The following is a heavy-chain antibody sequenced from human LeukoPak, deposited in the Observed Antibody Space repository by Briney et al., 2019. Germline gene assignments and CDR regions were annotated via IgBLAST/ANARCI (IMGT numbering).Heavy chain of an antibody. CDR2: ISGSGGST. D-gene: IGHD6-19*01. Sequence: GGSLRLSCAASGFTFSSYAMSWVRQAPGKGLEWVSAISGSGGSTYYADSVKGRFTISRDNSKNTLYLQMNSLRAEDTAVYYCAKDEAGSGWFSHDPWGQGTLVTVSS. CDR3: AKDEAGSGWFSHDP. CDR1: GFTFSSYA. J-gene: IGHJ5*02. V-gene: IGHV3-23*01.